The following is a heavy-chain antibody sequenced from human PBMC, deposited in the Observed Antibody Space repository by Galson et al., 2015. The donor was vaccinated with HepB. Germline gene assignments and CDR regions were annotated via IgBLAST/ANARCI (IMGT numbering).Heavy chain of an antibody. CDR3: AKARTLWFGEFRDFDY. CDR2: TSYDGSNK. V-gene: IGHV3-30*18. D-gene: IGHD3-10*01. CDR1: GFTFSSYG. Sequence: SLRLSCAASGFTFSSYGMHWVRQAPGKGLEWVAVTSYDGSNKYYADSVKGRFTISRDNSKNTLYLQMNSLRAEDTAVYYCAKARTLWFGEFRDFDYWGQGTLVTVSS. J-gene: IGHJ4*02.